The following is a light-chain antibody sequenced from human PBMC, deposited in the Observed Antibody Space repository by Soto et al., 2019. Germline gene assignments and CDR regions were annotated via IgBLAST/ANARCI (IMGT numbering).Light chain of an antibody. CDR1: NSDVGGYEH. CDR2: DMS. CDR3: CAYAGTYTYV. V-gene: IGLV2-11*01. J-gene: IGLJ1*01. Sequence: QSVLTQPRSVSGSPGQSVTISCTGTNSDVGGYEHVSWYQQHPGKAPKLMIYDMSKRPSGVPDRFSGSRSGSTASLTISGLQAEDEADYYCCAYAGTYTYVFGTGTKLTVL.